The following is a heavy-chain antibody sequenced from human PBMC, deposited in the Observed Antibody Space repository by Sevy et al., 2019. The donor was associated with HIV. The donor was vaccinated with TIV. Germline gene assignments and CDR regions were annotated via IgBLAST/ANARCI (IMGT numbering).Heavy chain of an antibody. CDR3: ATSRSGYFDSSGYYIY. Sequence: GESLKISCKGSGYSFTSHWIGWVRHMPGKGLEWMGVIFPDDSDTRYSPSFQGQVTFSADRSIRTAYLQWTSLRASDTAIYYRATSRSGYFDSSGYYIYWGQGTLVTVSS. CDR1: GYSFTSHW. V-gene: IGHV5-51*01. J-gene: IGHJ4*02. D-gene: IGHD3-22*01. CDR2: IFPDDSDT.